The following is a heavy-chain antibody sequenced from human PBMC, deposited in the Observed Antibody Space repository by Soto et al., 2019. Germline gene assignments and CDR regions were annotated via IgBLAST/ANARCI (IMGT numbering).Heavy chain of an antibody. CDR2: ISSGSSYI. D-gene: IGHD3-10*01. CDR1: GFTFSSYS. Sequence: EVQLVESGGGLVKPGGSLRLSCAASGFTFSSYSMNWVRQAPGKGLEWVSSISSGSSYIYYADSVKGRFTISRDNAKNSLYLRMKSLRGEDTAVDYCARSSGGSGKLWNYYGMDVWGQGTTVTVSS. J-gene: IGHJ6*02. V-gene: IGHV3-21*06. CDR3: ARSSGGSGKLWNYYGMDV.